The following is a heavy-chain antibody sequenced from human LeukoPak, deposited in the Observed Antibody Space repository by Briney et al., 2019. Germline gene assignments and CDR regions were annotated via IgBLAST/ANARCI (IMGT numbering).Heavy chain of an antibody. CDR2: INSDGSSI. CDR1: GFTFSSYW. CDR3: GGGYSYGSTYYYYGMDV. J-gene: IGHJ6*02. Sequence: GGSLRLSCAASGFTFSSYWMHWVRQAPGKGLVWVSRINSDGSSITYADSVKGRFTISRDNAKNTLYLQMNSLRAEDTAVYYCGGGYSYGSTYYYYGMDVWGQGTTVTVSS. D-gene: IGHD5-18*01. V-gene: IGHV3-74*03.